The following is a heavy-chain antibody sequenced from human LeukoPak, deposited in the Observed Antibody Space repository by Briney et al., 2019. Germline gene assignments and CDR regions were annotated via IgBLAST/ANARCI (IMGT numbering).Heavy chain of an antibody. CDR2: IKQDGSEK. V-gene: IGHV3-7*01. J-gene: IGHJ3*01. Sequence: GGSLRLSCAASGFTFSSYAMSWVRQAPGKGLEWVANIKQDGSEKTYVDSVKGRFTISRDNAKNSLYLQMNRLRAEDTAVYYCARPLGGQDAFDFWGQGTMVTVSS. CDR3: ARPLGGQDAFDF. CDR1: GFTFSSYA. D-gene: IGHD1-26*01.